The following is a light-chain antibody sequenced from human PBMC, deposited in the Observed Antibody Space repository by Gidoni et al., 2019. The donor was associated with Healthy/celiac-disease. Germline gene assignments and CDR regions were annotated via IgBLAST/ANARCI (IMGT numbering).Light chain of an antibody. CDR1: QSISSY. CDR2: AAS. J-gene: IGKJ4*01. V-gene: IGKV1-39*01. CDR3: QQSYSTPP. Sequence: LQLTPSPSSLSASVGDRVTITCRASQSISSYLNWYQQKPGKAPKLLIYAASSLQSGVPSRFSGSGSGTDFTLTISSLQPEDFATYYCQQSYSTPPFGGGTKVEIK.